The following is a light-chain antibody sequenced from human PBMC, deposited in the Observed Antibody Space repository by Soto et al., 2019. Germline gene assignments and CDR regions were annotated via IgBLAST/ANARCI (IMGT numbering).Light chain of an antibody. Sequence: DIPMTQSPSTLSASVGDRVTITCRASRTISSDLAWYQQKPGKAPKVLIYDVSILESGVPSRFSGSGSGTEFTLTISSLQPDDFATYYCQQYKSYKTFGQGTKVEIK. V-gene: IGKV1-5*01. J-gene: IGKJ1*01. CDR2: DVS. CDR3: QQYKSYKT. CDR1: RTISSD.